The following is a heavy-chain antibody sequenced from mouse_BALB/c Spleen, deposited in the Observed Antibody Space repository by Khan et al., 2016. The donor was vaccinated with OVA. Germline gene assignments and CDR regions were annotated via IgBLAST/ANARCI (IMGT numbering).Heavy chain of an antibody. Sequence: QVQLQQPGAELAKPGASVKMSCTASGYTFTTYWIPWVKQRPGQGLEWIGYINPSTGYTEYNQKFKDKATLTTDKSSSAAYMQLSSLTSEDSAVYYWTRRGLYGLFAFWGQGTLVTVSA. CDR1: GYTFTTYW. D-gene: IGHD1-1*02. CDR3: TRRGLYGLFAF. J-gene: IGHJ3*01. CDR2: INPSTGYT. V-gene: IGHV1-7*01.